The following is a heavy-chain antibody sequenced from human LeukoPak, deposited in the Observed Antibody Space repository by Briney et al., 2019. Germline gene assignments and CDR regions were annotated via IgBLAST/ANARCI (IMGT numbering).Heavy chain of an antibody. CDR2: IYYSWST. J-gene: IGHJ6*03. V-gene: IGHV4-31*11. Sequence: PSETLSLTCAVYGGSINSGDSYWSWIRQRPGEGLEWIGCIYYSWSTYYNPSLKSRITLSLDTSKNRFSLRLSSVTAADTAVYYCARDNGDFRSIYYYMDVWGKGTTVTVSS. CDR1: GGSINSGDSY. D-gene: IGHD2-8*01. CDR3: ARDNGDFRSIYYYMDV.